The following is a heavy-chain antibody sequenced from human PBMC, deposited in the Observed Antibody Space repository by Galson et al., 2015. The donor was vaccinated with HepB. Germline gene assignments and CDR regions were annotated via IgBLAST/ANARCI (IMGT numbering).Heavy chain of an antibody. CDR1: GGSVSSSSHY. CDR2: LHYSGST. CDR3: ARDSYGHFGRFDY. V-gene: IGHV4-61*01. J-gene: IGHJ4*02. D-gene: IGHD4-17*01. Sequence: ETLSLTCSVSGGSVSSSSHYWSWIRQPPGKGLEWITYLHYSGSTNPNPSLKSRVTISVDRSKNQFSLKLTSVTAADTAVYYCARDSYGHFGRFDYWGQGTLVTVSS.